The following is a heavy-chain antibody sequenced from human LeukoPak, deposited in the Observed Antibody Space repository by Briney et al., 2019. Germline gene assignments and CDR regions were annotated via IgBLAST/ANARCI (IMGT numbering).Heavy chain of an antibody. CDR2: ISYDGSNK. CDR1: AFTFSSYS. J-gene: IGHJ4*02. Sequence: GGSLRLSCAASAFTFSSYSMHWVRQAPGKGLEGVAVISYDGSNKYYADSVKSRFTISRDNSKNTLYLQMHSLRAEDTAVYYCAKDFSLQWMGTFDYWGQGTLVTVSS. D-gene: IGHD6-19*01. CDR3: AKDFSLQWMGTFDY. V-gene: IGHV3-30*18.